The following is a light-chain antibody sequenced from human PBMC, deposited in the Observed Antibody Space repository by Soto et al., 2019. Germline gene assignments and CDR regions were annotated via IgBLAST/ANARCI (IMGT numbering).Light chain of an antibody. J-gene: IGKJ1*01. CDR1: QGISSY. V-gene: IGKV1-17*03. Sequence: DIQMTQSPSAMSASVGDRVTITCRASQGISSYLAWFQQKQGKVPKRLIYSASSLQSGVPSRVTGSGSGTEFALTISSLQPEHVATYFCLRHITYPWTFGQGTKVEFK. CDR3: LRHITYPWT. CDR2: SAS.